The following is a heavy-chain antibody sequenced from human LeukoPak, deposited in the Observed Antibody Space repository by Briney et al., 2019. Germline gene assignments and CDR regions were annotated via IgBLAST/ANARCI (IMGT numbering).Heavy chain of an antibody. CDR1: GFTFTTYA. D-gene: IGHD6-6*01. Sequence: PGGSLRLSCAVSGFTFTTYAMNWVRQAPGKGLEWVSGISGSGSWTYYADSVKGRFTISRDNSKNTVHLQMNSLRGEDTALYYCAKDLSSADQVFDYWGQGTLVTVSS. V-gene: IGHV3-23*01. CDR2: ISGSGSWT. J-gene: IGHJ4*02. CDR3: AKDLSSADQVFDY.